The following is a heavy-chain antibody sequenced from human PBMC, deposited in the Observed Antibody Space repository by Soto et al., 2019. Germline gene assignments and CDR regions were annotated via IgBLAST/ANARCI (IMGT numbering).Heavy chain of an antibody. D-gene: IGHD3-10*01. CDR1: GFTFSSYA. CDR2: ISGSGGST. J-gene: IGHJ6*02. Sequence: GGSLRLSCAASGFTFSSYAMSWVRQAPGKGLEWVSAISGSGGSTYYADSVKGRFTISRDNSKNTLYLQMNSLRAEDTAVYYCAKDRHGSGSYSYYYYYGMDVWGQGTTVTVSS. CDR3: AKDRHGSGSYSYYYYYGMDV. V-gene: IGHV3-23*01.